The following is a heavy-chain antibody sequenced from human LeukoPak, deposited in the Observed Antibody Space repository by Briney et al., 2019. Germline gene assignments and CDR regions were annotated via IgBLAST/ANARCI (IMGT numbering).Heavy chain of an antibody. Sequence: GGSLRLSCAVSGFTFSDHYMDWVRQAPGKGLEWVGRIREKSNSYTTEYAASVKGRFTISRDDSKNSLYLQMNSLTDEDTALYYCVRVVGYYFGMDVWGQGTTVTVSS. D-gene: IGHD3-10*01. CDR3: VRVVGYYFGMDV. J-gene: IGHJ6*02. CDR2: IREKSNSYTT. CDR1: GFTFSDHY. V-gene: IGHV3-72*01.